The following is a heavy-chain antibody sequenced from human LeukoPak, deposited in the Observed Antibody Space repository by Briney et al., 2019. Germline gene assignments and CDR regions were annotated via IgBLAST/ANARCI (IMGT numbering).Heavy chain of an antibody. CDR2: IYYSGST. V-gene: IGHV4-59*12. Sequence: PSETLSLTCTVSGGSFSSYYWIWIRQPPGKALEWIGYIYYSGSTNYNPSLKSRVTISVDTSKNQFSLKLSSVTAADTAVYYCATPLNYYDSSGDAFDIWGQGTMVTVSS. CDR3: ATPLNYYDSSGDAFDI. J-gene: IGHJ3*02. CDR1: GGSFSSYY. D-gene: IGHD3-22*01.